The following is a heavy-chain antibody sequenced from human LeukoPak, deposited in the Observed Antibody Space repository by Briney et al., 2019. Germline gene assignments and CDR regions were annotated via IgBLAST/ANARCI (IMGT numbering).Heavy chain of an antibody. D-gene: IGHD2-15*01. J-gene: IGHJ4*02. CDR2: IYHSGST. V-gene: IGHV4-30-2*01. Sequence: SETLSLTCAVSGGSISSGGYSWSWIRQPPGKGLEWIGYIYHSGSTKYNPSLKSRVSISGDRSKNQFSLKLSSVTAADTAVYYCARSQGYCSGGSCYSTPYFDYWGQGTLVTVSS. CDR1: GGSISSGGYS. CDR3: ARSQGYCSGGSCYSTPYFDY.